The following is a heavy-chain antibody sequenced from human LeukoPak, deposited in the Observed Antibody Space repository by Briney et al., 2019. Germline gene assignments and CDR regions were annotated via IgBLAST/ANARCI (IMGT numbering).Heavy chain of an antibody. Sequence: SETLSLTCAAYGGSFSGYYWSWIRQPPGKGLEWIGEINHSGSTNYNPSLKSRVTISVDTSKNQFSLKLSSVTAADTAVYYCARRLTYYDFWSGYSGGRAGAEYFQHWGQGTLVTVSS. CDR3: ARRLTYYDFWSGYSGGRAGAEYFQH. V-gene: IGHV4-34*01. CDR1: GGSFSGYY. J-gene: IGHJ1*01. D-gene: IGHD3-3*01. CDR2: INHSGST.